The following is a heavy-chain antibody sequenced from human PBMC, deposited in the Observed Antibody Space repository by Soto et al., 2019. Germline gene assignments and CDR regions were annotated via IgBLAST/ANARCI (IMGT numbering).Heavy chain of an antibody. CDR3: ARGHYDFWSGYNWFDP. J-gene: IGHJ5*02. Sequence: SETLSLTCAVSGYSISSGYYWGWLRQPPGKGLEWIGSIYHGGSTYYNPSLKSRVTISVDTSKNQFSLKLSSVTAADTAVYYCARGHYDFWSGYNWFDPWGQGTLVTVSS. V-gene: IGHV4-38-2*01. CDR2: IYHGGST. CDR1: GYSISSGYY. D-gene: IGHD3-3*01.